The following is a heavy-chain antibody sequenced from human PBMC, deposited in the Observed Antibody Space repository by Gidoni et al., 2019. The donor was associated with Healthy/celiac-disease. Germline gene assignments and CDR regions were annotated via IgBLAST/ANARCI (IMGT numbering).Heavy chain of an antibody. D-gene: IGHD4-4*01. CDR2: IKQDGSEK. Sequence: EVQLVESGGGLVQPGGSLRLSCAASGFTFSSYWMSWVRQAPGKGLEWVANIKQDGSEKYYVDSVKGRFTISRDNAKNSLYLQMNSLRAEDTAVYYCARGPTVPHYYYYYMDVWGKGTTVTVSS. V-gene: IGHV3-7*01. CDR1: GFTFSSYW. CDR3: ARGPTVPHYYYYYMDV. J-gene: IGHJ6*03.